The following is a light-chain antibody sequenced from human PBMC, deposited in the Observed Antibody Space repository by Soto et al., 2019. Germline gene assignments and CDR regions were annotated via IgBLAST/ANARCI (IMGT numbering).Light chain of an antibody. CDR3: QQYGSSFIT. Sequence: EIVLTQSPGTLSLSPGERATLSCRASQSIASSYLAWYQQKPGQAPRLLIYGASSRATGIPDRFSGGGSGTDFTLTISRLEPEDLAVYYCQQYGSSFITFGQGTRLEI. V-gene: IGKV3-20*01. J-gene: IGKJ5*01. CDR1: QSIASSY. CDR2: GAS.